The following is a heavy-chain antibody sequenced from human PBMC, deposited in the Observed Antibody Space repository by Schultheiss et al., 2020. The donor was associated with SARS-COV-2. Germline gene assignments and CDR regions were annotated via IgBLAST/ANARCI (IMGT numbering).Heavy chain of an antibody. CDR1: GGSFSGYY. V-gene: IGHV4-34*01. D-gene: IGHD6-13*01. CDR2: IYYSGST. Sequence: SETLSLTCAVYGGSFSGYYWGWIRQPPGKGLEWIGYIYYSGSTYYNPSLKSRVTISVDRSKNQFSLKLSSVTAADTAVYYCARGSYSSSWSTFDYWGQGTLVTVSS. J-gene: IGHJ4*02. CDR3: ARGSYSSSWSTFDY.